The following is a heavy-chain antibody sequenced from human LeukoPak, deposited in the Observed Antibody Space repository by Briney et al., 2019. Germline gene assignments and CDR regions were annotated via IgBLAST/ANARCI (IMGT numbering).Heavy chain of an antibody. CDR2: ISNKRDRYTT. Sequence: GGSLRLSCAASGFTFSDYYIDWVRQAPGKGLEWVGRISNKRDRYTTEYATSVKGRFTMSGDDSKNSLYLQMNSLRTEDAAMYYCTRGYSGVHVYAFDIWGQGTMVTVSS. D-gene: IGHD1-26*01. CDR3: TRGYSGVHVYAFDI. CDR1: GFTFSDYY. V-gene: IGHV3-72*01. J-gene: IGHJ3*02.